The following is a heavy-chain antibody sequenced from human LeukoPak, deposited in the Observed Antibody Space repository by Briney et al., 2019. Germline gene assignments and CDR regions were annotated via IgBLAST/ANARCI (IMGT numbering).Heavy chain of an antibody. CDR1: GYTFTSYY. D-gene: IGHD4-23*01. CDR2: INPSGGSP. J-gene: IGHJ6*03. V-gene: IGHV1-46*01. Sequence: ASVKFSCQASGYTFTSYYMHWVRQAPGQGLEWMGIINPSGGSPSYAQKFQGRVTMNRDMSTSTVYMELSSLSSDDTALYYCARDGPATVVTEVGLIPNYYMDVWGKGTTVTVSS. CDR3: ARDGPATVVTEVGLIPNYYMDV.